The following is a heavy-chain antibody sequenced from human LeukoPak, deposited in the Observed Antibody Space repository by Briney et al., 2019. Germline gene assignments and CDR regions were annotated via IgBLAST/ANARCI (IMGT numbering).Heavy chain of an antibody. CDR3: ARARQMIFSYYFDY. CDR2: INPNNGGT. J-gene: IGHJ4*02. V-gene: IGHV1-2*02. D-gene: IGHD3-16*01. CDR1: GYTFNDYY. Sequence: ASVKVSCKASGYTFNDYYLHWMRQAPGQGLEWMAWINPNNGGTDYAQKLDGRVTMTRDTYSSTAYMELSGLTSDDTAVYYCARARQMIFSYYFDYWGQGTLVTVSS.